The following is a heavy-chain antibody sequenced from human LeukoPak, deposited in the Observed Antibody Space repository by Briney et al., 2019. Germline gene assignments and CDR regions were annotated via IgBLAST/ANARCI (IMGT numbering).Heavy chain of an antibody. D-gene: IGHD3-16*01. Sequence: GRSLRLSCVASGFTFETYHMNWVRQAPGKGLEWLSGITSGASVIYYADSVKGRFTISRDDAMNSVFLQMSGLTVDDTAVYYCARKRLADLGDDTSFGGTPFDSWGRGTLVIVSS. J-gene: IGHJ4*02. CDR1: GFTFETYH. CDR2: ITSGASVI. CDR3: ARKRLADLGDDTSFGGTPFDS. V-gene: IGHV3-48*03.